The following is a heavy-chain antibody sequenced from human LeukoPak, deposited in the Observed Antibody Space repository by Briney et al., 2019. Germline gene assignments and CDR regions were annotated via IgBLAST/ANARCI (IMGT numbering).Heavy chain of an antibody. V-gene: IGHV4-34*01. CDR2: IYYSGTT. CDR3: ARMIGDDAFDI. Sequence: SETLSLTCALYGGSFSGYYWDWIRQPPGKGLEWIGTIYYSGTTYYNPSLKSRVTISVDTSRNQFSLKLSSVTATDTAVYYCARMIGDDAFDIWGQGTMVTVSS. J-gene: IGHJ3*02. D-gene: IGHD3-22*01. CDR1: GGSFSGYY.